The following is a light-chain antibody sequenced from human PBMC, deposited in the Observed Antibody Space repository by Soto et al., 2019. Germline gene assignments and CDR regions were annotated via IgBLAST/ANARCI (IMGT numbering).Light chain of an antibody. V-gene: IGLV2-14*03. CDR1: RTDVADGYDY. CDR3: TSYTIITPFDV. Sequence: QSALTQPASVSGSPGQSIAISCTGVRTDVADGYDYVSWYQQHPGQAPQLIIYDVSNRPSGVSDRFSGSKSGNTASLTISGLQAEDEAEYYCTSYTIITPFDVFGTGTKLTVL. CDR2: DVS. J-gene: IGLJ1*01.